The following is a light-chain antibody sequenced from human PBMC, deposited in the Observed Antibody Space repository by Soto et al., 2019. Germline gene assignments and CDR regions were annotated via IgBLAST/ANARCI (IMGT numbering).Light chain of an antibody. CDR2: GAS. J-gene: IGKJ3*01. CDR3: QQGFT. V-gene: IGKV3-15*01. Sequence: EIVMTQSPATLSVSPGERATLSCRASQSVSSNLAWYQQKPGQAPRLLIYGASTRATGIPARFSGSGSGTVFTLTISSLQSEDFAVYYCQQGFTFGPGTKVDIK. CDR1: QSVSSN.